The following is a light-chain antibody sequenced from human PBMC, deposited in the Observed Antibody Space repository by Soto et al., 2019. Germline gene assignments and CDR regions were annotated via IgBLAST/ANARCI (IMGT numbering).Light chain of an antibody. J-gene: IGKJ1*01. V-gene: IGKV1-17*01. CDR1: QGIGND. CDR2: TAS. CDR3: QQCYIYWT. Sequence: QSPSSLTASVGDRVTITCRASQGIGNDLGWYQQKPGKAPKRLIFTASNLQNGVPSRFSGSASGTEFTLTISSLQPEDFATYYCQQCYIYWTFGQGTMVDIK.